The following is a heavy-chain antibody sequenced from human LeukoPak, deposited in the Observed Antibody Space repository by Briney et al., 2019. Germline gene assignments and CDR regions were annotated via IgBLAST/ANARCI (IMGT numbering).Heavy chain of an antibody. V-gene: IGHV1-2*02. CDR3: ARGPILGLDS. D-gene: IGHD3-16*01. Sequence: GSVKVSCKASGYAFTDYYINWVRQAPGRGLEGMGWINPNTRAPIYAEWSQPRITLTTDTSVTTVYMEVSSLPSDDTAVYYCARGPILGLDSSGQGTLVTVSS. CDR1: GYAFTDYY. J-gene: IGHJ4*02. CDR2: INPNTRAP.